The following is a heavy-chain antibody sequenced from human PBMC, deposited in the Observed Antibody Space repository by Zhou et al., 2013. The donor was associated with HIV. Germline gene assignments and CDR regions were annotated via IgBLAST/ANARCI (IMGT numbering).Heavy chain of an antibody. CDR2: IYTSGST. CDR1: GGSISSYY. CDR3: ASGYWGVPAARFDY. V-gene: IGHV4-4*09. D-gene: IGHD2-2*01. Sequence: QVQLQESGPGLVKPSETLSLTCTVSGGSISSYYWSWIRQPPGKGLEWIGYIYTSGSTNYNPSLKSRVTISVDTSENQFSLKVSSVTAADTAVYYCASGYWGVPAARFDYWGQGTLVTVSS. J-gene: IGHJ4*02.